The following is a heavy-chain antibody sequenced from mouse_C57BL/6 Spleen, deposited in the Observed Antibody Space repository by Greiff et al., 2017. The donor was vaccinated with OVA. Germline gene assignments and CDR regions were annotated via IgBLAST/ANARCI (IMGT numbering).Heavy chain of an antibody. CDR2: INPSNGGT. Sequence: QVHVKQPGTELVKPGASVKLSCKASGYTFTSYWMHWVKQRPGQGLEWIGNINPSNGGTNYNEKFKSKATLTVDKSSSTAYMQLSSLTSEDSAVYYCARRDGYYGMDYWGQGTSVTVSS. CDR3: ARRDGYYGMDY. CDR1: GYTFTSYW. V-gene: IGHV1-53*01. J-gene: IGHJ4*01. D-gene: IGHD2-3*01.